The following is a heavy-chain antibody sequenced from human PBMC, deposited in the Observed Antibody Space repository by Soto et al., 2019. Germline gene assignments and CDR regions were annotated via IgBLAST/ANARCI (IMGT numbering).Heavy chain of an antibody. CDR3: ARSVLYSSPSGPVDY. D-gene: IGHD6-6*01. Sequence: QVQLVQSGAEVKKPGASVKVSCKASGYTFTGYYMHWVRQAPGQGLEWMGWINANSGGTNYAQKFQGRVTMTRDTSISTASMELSRLRSDDTAVYYGARSVLYSSPSGPVDYWGQGTLVTVSS. CDR2: INANSGGT. J-gene: IGHJ4*02. V-gene: IGHV1-2*02. CDR1: GYTFTGYY.